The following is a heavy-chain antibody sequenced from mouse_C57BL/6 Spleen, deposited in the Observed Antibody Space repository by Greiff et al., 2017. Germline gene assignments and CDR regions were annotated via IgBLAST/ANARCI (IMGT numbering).Heavy chain of an antibody. Sequence: VQLVESGAELMTPGASVTLSCKATGYTFTGYGIEWVKQRPGHGLEWVGEILPGSGSTNYNEKFKGKATYTADTSSNTAYMQLSSLTTEDSAIYSCASLDQAFDYWGQGTTLTVSS. CDR2: ILPGSGST. J-gene: IGHJ2*01. D-gene: IGHD3-2*02. CDR3: ASLDQAFDY. V-gene: IGHV1-9*01. CDR1: GYTFTGYG.